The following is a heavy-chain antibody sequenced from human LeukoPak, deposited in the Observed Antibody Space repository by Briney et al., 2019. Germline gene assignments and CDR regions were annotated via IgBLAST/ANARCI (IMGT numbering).Heavy chain of an antibody. V-gene: IGHV1-69*06. Sequence: SVKVSCKASGGTFSSYAISWVRQAPGQGLEWMGGIIPIFGTANYAQKFQGRVTINADKSTSTAYMELSSLRSEDTAVYYCATAWSGWYEVYFQHWGQGTLVTVSS. CDR3: ATAWSGWYEVYFQH. D-gene: IGHD6-19*01. CDR1: GGTFSSYA. J-gene: IGHJ1*01. CDR2: IIPIFGTA.